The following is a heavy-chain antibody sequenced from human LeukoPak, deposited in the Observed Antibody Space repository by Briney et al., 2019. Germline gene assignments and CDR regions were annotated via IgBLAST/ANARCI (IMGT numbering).Heavy chain of an antibody. CDR2: IYYSGST. CDR1: GGSISSYY. Sequence: SETLSLTCTVSGGSISSYYWSWIRQPPGKGLEWIGYIYYSGSTNYNPSLKSRVTISVDTSKNQFSLKLSSVTAADTAVYYCATGMYSSGWYTGRDYYGMDVWGQGTTVTVFS. D-gene: IGHD6-19*01. CDR3: ATGMYSSGWYTGRDYYGMDV. V-gene: IGHV4-59*01. J-gene: IGHJ6*02.